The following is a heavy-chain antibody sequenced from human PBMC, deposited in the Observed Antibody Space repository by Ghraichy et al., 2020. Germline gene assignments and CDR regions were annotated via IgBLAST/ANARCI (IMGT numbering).Heavy chain of an antibody. V-gene: IGHV3-7*03. Sequence: LSLTCTTSGFSFSSNWMAWVRQAPGKGLEFVANISPRGDEINYVDSVKGRFTISRDNAESSLFLQMDHLRAEDTALYYCMKDFGGGAFDSWGQGIVVTVSS. CDR3: MKDFGGGAFDS. J-gene: IGHJ4*02. D-gene: IGHD2-21*01. CDR1: GFSFSSNW. CDR2: ISPRGDEI.